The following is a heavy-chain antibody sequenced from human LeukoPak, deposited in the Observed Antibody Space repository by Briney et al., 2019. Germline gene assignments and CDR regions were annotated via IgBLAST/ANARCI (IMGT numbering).Heavy chain of an antibody. CDR1: GYTFTGYY. V-gene: IGHV1-2*02. J-gene: IGHJ4*02. CDR2: INPNSGGT. Sequence: ASVKVSCKASGYTFTGYYMHWVRQAPGQGLEWMGWINPNSGGTNYAQKFQGRVTMTRDTSIRTVYMELSRLRYDDTAVYYCARSFTYYDFWSGHRCYFDYWGQGTLVTVSS. D-gene: IGHD3-3*01. CDR3: ARSFTYYDFWSGHRCYFDY.